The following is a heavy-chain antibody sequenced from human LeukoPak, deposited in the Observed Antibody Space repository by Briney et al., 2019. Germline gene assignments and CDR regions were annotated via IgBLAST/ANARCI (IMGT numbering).Heavy chain of an antibody. CDR3: TRALVGSPSGYFYYYMDV. D-gene: IGHD6-6*01. CDR2: IYYSGST. J-gene: IGHJ6*03. CDR1: GGSISSYY. Sequence: PSETLSLTCTVSGGSISSYYWSWIRQTPGKGLEWIGSIYYSGSTYYNPSLKSRVTISVDTSKNQFSLNLTSVIAAYTAVYYCTRALVGSPSGYFYYYMDVWGKGTTVTVSS. V-gene: IGHV4-59*12.